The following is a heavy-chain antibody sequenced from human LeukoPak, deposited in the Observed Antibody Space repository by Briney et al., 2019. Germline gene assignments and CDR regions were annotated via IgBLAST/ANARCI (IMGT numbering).Heavy chain of an antibody. D-gene: IGHD5-12*01. J-gene: IGHJ5*02. V-gene: IGHV3-21*01. CDR3: SRDRLGGLDL. Sequence: KPGGSLRLSCAASGFDFSTYAISWVRQAPGKGLEWVSSISTMSNYIFYGDSVKGRFTISRDNAKNSVYLQMNSLRPDDTALYYCSRDRLGGLDLWGQGTLVTVSS. CDR2: ISTMSNYI. CDR1: GFDFSTYA.